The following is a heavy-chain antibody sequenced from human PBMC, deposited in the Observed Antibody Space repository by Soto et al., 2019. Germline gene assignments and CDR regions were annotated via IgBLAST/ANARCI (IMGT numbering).Heavy chain of an antibody. CDR3: ARALREDLPIYYFDS. CDR1: GFSLSKARMG. J-gene: IGHJ4*02. CDR2: IFWNDAR. Sequence: QVTLKESGPVLVKPTETLTLTCTVSGFSLSKARMGVSWIRQPPGKALEWLAHIFWNDARSYNTSLKSRLTISRDTSKSQVVLTMTNVDPVDTGTYFCARALREDLPIYYFDSWGQGTLVTVSS. V-gene: IGHV2-26*01. D-gene: IGHD1-26*01.